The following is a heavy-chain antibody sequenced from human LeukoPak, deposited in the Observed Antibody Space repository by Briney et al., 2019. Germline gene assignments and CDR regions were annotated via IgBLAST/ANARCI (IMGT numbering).Heavy chain of an antibody. J-gene: IGHJ5*02. Sequence: ASVKVSCKASGYTFTSYDINWVRQATGQGLEWMGWMNPNSGNTGYAQKLQGRVTMTTDTSTSTAYMELRSLRSDDTAVYYCAREEQWIQRWFDPWGQGTLVTVSS. CDR3: AREEQWIQRWFDP. V-gene: IGHV1-8*01. CDR1: GYTFTSYD. CDR2: MNPNSGNT. D-gene: IGHD5-18*01.